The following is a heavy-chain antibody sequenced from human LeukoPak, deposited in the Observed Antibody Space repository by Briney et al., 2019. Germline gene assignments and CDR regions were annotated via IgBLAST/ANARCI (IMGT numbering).Heavy chain of an antibody. V-gene: IGHV1-18*01. J-gene: IGHJ6*03. Sequence: ASVKVSCKASGYTFTSYGISWVRQAPGQGLEWMGWISAYNGNTNYAQKLQGRVTMTTDTSTSTAYMELRSLRSDDTAVYYCARVAPNDFWSGYYFGDYYYYYMDVWGKGTTVTVSS. CDR1: GYTFTSYG. D-gene: IGHD3-3*01. CDR3: ARVAPNDFWSGYYFGDYYYYYMDV. CDR2: ISAYNGNT.